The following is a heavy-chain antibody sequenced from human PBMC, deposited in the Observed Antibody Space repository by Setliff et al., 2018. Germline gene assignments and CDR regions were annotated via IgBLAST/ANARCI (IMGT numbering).Heavy chain of an antibody. Sequence: KPSETLSLTCTVSGDSISSRTHYWSWVRQPPEKGLEWIGEINHSGNTNYDPSLKSRVTISVDKSTNQFSLKLNSVTAADTAVYYCVRTDYSDGRYSMDVWGKGTTVTVSS. CDR1: GDSISSRTHY. CDR3: VRTDYSDGRYSMDV. J-gene: IGHJ6*03. CDR2: INHSGNT. D-gene: IGHD6-19*01. V-gene: IGHV4-39*07.